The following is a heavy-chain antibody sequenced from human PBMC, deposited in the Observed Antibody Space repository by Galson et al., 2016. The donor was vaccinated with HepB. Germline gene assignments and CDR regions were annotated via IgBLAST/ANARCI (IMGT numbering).Heavy chain of an antibody. J-gene: IGHJ4*02. D-gene: IGHD3-22*01. Sequence: LRLSCAASGFTFSNYVMTWVRQAPGKGLEWVSAISVSGDRTYYADSLKGRFTISRDNSKNTLYLEVNSLRAEDTAVYYCAKDSSAYGWYFDYWGQGTLVTVSS. V-gene: IGHV3-23*01. CDR3: AKDSSAYGWYFDY. CDR1: GFTFSNYV. CDR2: ISVSGDRT.